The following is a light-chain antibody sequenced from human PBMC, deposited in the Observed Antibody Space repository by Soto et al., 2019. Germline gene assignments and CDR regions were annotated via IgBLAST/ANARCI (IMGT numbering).Light chain of an antibody. V-gene: IGLV2-14*03. CDR1: SSDVGGYNY. CDR2: DVT. J-gene: IGLJ2*01. CDR3: SSYTTSRTLV. Sequence: QSALTQPASVSGSPGQSITISCTGTSSDVGGYNYVSWYQQHPGKAPKLMIYDVTNRPSGISNRLSGSKSGNTASLTISGLQAEDEADYYCSSYTTSRTLVFGGGTKLTVL.